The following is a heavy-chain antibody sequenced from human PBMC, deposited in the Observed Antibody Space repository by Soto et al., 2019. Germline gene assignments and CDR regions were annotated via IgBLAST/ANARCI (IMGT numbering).Heavy chain of an antibody. J-gene: IGHJ5*02. V-gene: IGHV3-30*18. CDR3: AKVLRYSSSWYPPQFDP. D-gene: IGHD6-13*01. Sequence: SLRLSCAASGFTFSSYGMHWVRQAPGKGLEWVAVISYDGSNKYYADSVKGRFTISRDNSKNTLYLQMNSLRAEDTAVYYCAKVLRYSSSWYPPQFDPWGQGTLVTVSS. CDR1: GFTFSSYG. CDR2: ISYDGSNK.